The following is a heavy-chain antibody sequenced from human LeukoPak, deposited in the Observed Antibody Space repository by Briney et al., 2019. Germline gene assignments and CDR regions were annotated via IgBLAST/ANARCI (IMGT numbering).Heavy chain of an antibody. V-gene: IGHV3-7*01. CDR3: ARDTSSWYNFFDY. CDR1: GFTFSSYW. CDR2: IKQGGSEK. D-gene: IGHD6-13*01. Sequence: GGSLRLSCAASGFTFSSYWMSWVRQAPGKGLEWVANIKQGGSEKYYVDSVKGRFTISRDNAKNSLYLQMNSLRAEDTAVYYCARDTSSWYNFFDYRGQGTLVTVSS. J-gene: IGHJ4*02.